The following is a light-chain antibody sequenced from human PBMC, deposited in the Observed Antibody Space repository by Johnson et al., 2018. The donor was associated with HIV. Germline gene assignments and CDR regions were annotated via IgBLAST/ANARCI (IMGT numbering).Light chain of an antibody. CDR2: DNN. J-gene: IGLJ1*01. V-gene: IGLV1-51*01. CDR1: SSNIGNNY. Sequence: QSVLTQPPSVSAAPGQKVTISCSGSSSNIGNNYVSWYQQLPGTAPKLLIYDNNNRPSGVPDRFSGSKSGTSATLGITGLQTGDEANYYCGTWNNSLTSPSVFGTRPKVTVL. CDR3: GTWNNSLTSPSV.